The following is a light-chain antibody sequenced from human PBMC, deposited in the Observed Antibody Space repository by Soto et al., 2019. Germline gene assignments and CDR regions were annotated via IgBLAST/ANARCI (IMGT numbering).Light chain of an antibody. CDR2: AAS. CDR1: QSISSS. V-gene: IGKV1-39*01. Sequence: DIQMTQSPSSLSASVGDSVTITCRASQSISSSLNWYQQKPGKAPKLLIFAASSLQSGVPSRFSGSRSGPDFTLTISSLQPEDFATYYCQQSYSSPPTFGQGTKVDIK. CDR3: QQSYSSPPT. J-gene: IGKJ1*01.